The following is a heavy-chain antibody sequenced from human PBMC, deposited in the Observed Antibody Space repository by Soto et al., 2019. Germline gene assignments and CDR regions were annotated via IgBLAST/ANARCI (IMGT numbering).Heavy chain of an antibody. CDR3: ARDWRGYSYGYYYYYGMDV. CDR2: IYYSGST. J-gene: IGHJ6*02. Sequence: SETLSLTCTVSGGSISSGGYYWSWIGQRPGKGLEWIGYIYYSGSTYYNPSLKSRVTISVDTSKNQFSLKLSSVTAADTAVYYCARDWRGYSYGYYYYYGMDVWGQGTTVTVSS. CDR1: GGSISSGGYY. V-gene: IGHV4-31*03. D-gene: IGHD5-18*01.